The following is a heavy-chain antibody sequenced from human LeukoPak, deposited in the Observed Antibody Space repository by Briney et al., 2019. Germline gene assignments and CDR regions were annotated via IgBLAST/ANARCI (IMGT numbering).Heavy chain of an antibody. J-gene: IGHJ3*02. CDR2: ISGSGGST. Sequence: GGSLRLSCAASGFTFSSYAMSWVRQAPGKGLEWVSAISGSGGSTYYADSVKGRFTISRDNSKNTLYLQMNSLRAEDTAVYYCAKYRVRFLEWLLDAFDIWGQGTMVTVSS. D-gene: IGHD3-3*01. CDR3: AKYRVRFLEWLLDAFDI. CDR1: GFTFSSYA. V-gene: IGHV3-23*01.